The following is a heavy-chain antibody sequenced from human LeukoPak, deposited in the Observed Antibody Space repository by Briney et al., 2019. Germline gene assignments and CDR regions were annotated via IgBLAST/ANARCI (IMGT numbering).Heavy chain of an antibody. V-gene: IGHV3-53*01. Sequence: GGSLRLSCAASGFTVSSNYMSWVRQAPGKGLEWVSVIYSGGSTYYADSVKGRFTISRDNSKNTLYLQMNSLRAEDTAVYYCAKDRVRAVAGDWFDPWGQGTLVTVSS. CDR2: IYSGGST. D-gene: IGHD6-19*01. CDR1: GFTVSSNY. CDR3: AKDRVRAVAGDWFDP. J-gene: IGHJ5*02.